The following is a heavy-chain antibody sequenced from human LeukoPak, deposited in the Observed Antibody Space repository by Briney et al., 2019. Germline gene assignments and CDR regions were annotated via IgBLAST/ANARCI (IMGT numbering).Heavy chain of an antibody. CDR2: IYYSGST. Sequence: SETLSLTCTVSGDSISSGDYYWSWIRQPPGKGLEWIGYIYYSGSTYYNPSLKSRVTISVDTSKNQFSLKLSSVTAADTAVYYCARAGPLNWFDPWGQGTLVTVSS. CDR3: ARAGPLNWFDP. J-gene: IGHJ5*02. CDR1: GDSISSGDYY. V-gene: IGHV4-30-4*01.